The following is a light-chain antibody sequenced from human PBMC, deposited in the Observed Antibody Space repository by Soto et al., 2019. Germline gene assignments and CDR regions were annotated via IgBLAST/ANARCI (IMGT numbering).Light chain of an antibody. J-gene: IGKJ4*01. Sequence: DIQMTQSPSSLSASVGDRVTITCQASQDISNYLNWYQQKPGKAPKLLIYDASNLETGVPSRFSGSESRTDFTFTISSRQPADIATYYCENYDNHHVLTFGGGTKVE. CDR2: DAS. CDR3: ENYDNHHVLT. V-gene: IGKV1-33*01. CDR1: QDISNY.